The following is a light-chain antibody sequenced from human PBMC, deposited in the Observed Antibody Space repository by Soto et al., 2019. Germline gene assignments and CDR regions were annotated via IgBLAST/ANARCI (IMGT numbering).Light chain of an antibody. CDR3: NSYATGNTRV. CDR1: SSDIGDYDY. V-gene: IGLV2-14*01. CDR2: EVS. J-gene: IGLJ1*01. Sequence: QSALTQPASVSGSPGQSITISCTGSSSDIGDYDYVSWYQQHPGKAPKVLISEVSNRPSGVSNRFSGSKPGNTASLTISGLQAEDEADYYCNSYATGNTRVFGTGTKVTVL.